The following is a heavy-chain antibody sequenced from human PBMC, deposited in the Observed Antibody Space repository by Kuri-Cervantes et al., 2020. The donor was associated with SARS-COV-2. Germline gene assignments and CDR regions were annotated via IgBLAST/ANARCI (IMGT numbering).Heavy chain of an antibody. CDR3: SRDGKTTAVWNYDYYGLDV. J-gene: IGHJ6*02. CDR1: GFTSSDYY. D-gene: IGHD1/OR15-1a*01. CDR2: ISSSGSTI. Sequence: GESLKISCAASGFTSSDYYMSWIRQAPGKGLEWVSYISSSGSTIYYADSVKGRFTISRDNAKNSVYLQMNSLRAEDTAVYFCSRDGKTTAVWNYDYYGLDVWGQGTTVTVSS. V-gene: IGHV3-11*04.